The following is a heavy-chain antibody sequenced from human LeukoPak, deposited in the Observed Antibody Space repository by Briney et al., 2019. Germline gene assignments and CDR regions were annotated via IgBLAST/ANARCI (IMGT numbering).Heavy chain of an antibody. CDR2: ISGSGGST. J-gene: IGHJ4*02. Sequence: GGSLRLSCAASGFTFSSYAMSWDRQAPGKGLEWVSAISGSGGSTYYADSVKGRFTISRDNSKNALYLQMNSLRAEDTAVYYCAKSKGLLWFGELLPGFDYWGQGTLVTVSS. V-gene: IGHV3-23*01. CDR1: GFTFSSYA. CDR3: AKSKGLLWFGELLPGFDY. D-gene: IGHD3-10*01.